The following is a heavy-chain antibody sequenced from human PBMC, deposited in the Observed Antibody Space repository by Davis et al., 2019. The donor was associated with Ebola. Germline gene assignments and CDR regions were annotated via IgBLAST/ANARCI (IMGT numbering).Heavy chain of an antibody. V-gene: IGHV4-59*03. D-gene: IGHD3-10*01. CDR3: SERGSSV. J-gene: IGHJ4*02. CDR2: IFYTGSA. Sequence: PGGSLRLSCTVSGVSISRHYWSWIRQPPGKRLEWIGSIFYTGSAYYSSSLASRATISVDTSKNQFSLKLTSVTAADTAMYYCSERGSSVWGQGALVTVSS. CDR1: GVSISRHY.